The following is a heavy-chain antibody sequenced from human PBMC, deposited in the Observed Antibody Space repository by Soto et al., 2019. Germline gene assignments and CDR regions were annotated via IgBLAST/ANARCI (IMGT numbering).Heavy chain of an antibody. J-gene: IGHJ4*02. D-gene: IGHD6-19*01. CDR1: GFIFNNAW. V-gene: IGHV3-15*07. CDR3: TVDVPWQGSGEFEY. CDR2: IKSRDAGETT. Sequence: GGSLRLSCAASGFIFNNAWMTWVRQAPGKGLEWVGRIKSRDAGETTDYATPVKGRFTISRDDSKNMLYLQMHSLKSEDTAVYYCTVDVPWQGSGEFEYWGQGTLVTVSS.